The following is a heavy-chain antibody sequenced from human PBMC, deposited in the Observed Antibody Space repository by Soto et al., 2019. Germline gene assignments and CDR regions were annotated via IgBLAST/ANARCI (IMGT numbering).Heavy chain of an antibody. J-gene: IGHJ5*02. Sequence: SETLSLTCTVSGGSISSYYWSWIRQPPGKGLEWIGYIYYSGSTNYNPSLKSRVTISVDTSKNQFSLKLSSVTAADTAVYYCARHTPLYYDFWSGYSPTWFAPWGQGTLVTVSS. CDR2: IYYSGST. D-gene: IGHD3-3*01. V-gene: IGHV4-59*08. CDR3: ARHTPLYYDFWSGYSPTWFAP. CDR1: GGSISSYY.